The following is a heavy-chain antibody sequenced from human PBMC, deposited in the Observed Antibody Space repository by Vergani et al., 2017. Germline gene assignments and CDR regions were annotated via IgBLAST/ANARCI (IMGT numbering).Heavy chain of an antibody. CDR3: SRVGEMATIYYFDY. CDR2: ISYDGSNK. J-gene: IGHJ4*02. Sequence: QVQLVESGGGVVQPGRSLRLSCAASGFTFSSYAMHWVRQAPGKGLEWVAVISYDGSNKYYADSVKGRFTISRDNSKNTLYLQMNSLRAEDTAVYYCSRVGEMATIYYFDYWGQVTLVTVSS. CDR1: GFTFSSYA. D-gene: IGHD5-24*01. V-gene: IGHV3-30*01.